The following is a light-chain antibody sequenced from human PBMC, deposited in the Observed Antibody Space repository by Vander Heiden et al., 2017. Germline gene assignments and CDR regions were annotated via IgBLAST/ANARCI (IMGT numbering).Light chain of an antibody. CDR1: QRIRND. J-gene: IGKJ1*01. CDR2: AAS. V-gene: IGKV1-17*01. Sequence: YPSSLSASVGARVPITSRASQRIRNDLGWYHQKPGKVPKRLIYAASSLQSGFPSRFSGSGSGIEFTLTSSSLEPEDIETYYCLQHNSYPWTFGQGTKLEIK. CDR3: LQHNSYPWT.